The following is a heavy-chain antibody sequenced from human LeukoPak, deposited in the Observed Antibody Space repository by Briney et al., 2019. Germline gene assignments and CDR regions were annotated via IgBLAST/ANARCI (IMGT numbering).Heavy chain of an antibody. Sequence: GGSLRLSCAASGFTFSDAWMNWVREAPGRGREGVGRINSETDGGTTAYAAPVNGRFFISRDDSKNMLFRQMDSLKTENTAVNDCTTEAVEVAGNDCWGQGTLVSASS. CDR1: GFTFSDAW. CDR2: INSETDGGTT. CDR3: TTEAVEVAGNDC. D-gene: IGHD6-19*01. J-gene: IGHJ4*01. V-gene: IGHV3-15*01.